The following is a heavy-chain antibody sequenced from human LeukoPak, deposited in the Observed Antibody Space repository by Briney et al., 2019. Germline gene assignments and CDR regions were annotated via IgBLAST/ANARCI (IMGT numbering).Heavy chain of an antibody. CDR2: INHSGGT. V-gene: IGHV4-34*01. CDR1: GGSFSEYY. CDR3: ARGLRDISGWWGWFDP. Sequence: SETLSLTCAVYGGSFSEYYWSWIRQVPGKGLEWIGEINHSGGTNYNPSLKSRVTISEDMSKNQFSLRLTSVTAADTAVYYCARGLRDISGWWGWFDPWGQGTLVTVSS. D-gene: IGHD6-19*01. J-gene: IGHJ5*02.